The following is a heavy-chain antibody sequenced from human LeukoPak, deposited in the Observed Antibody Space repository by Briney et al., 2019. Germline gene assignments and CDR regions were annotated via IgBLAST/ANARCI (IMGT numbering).Heavy chain of an antibody. D-gene: IGHD3-22*01. J-gene: IGHJ5*02. V-gene: IGHV4-39*07. CDR3: ARDIPITDSSGYYPNWFDP. Sequence: PSETLSLTCTVSGGSISSSSYYWGWIRQPPGKGLEWIGSIYYSGSTYYNPSLKSRVTISVDTSKNQFSLKLSSVTAADTAVYYCARDIPITDSSGYYPNWFDPWGQGTLVTVSS. CDR2: IYYSGST. CDR1: GGSISSSSYY.